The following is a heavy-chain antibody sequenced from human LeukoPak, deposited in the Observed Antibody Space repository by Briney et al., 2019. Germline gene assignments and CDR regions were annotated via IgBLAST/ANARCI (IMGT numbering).Heavy chain of an antibody. J-gene: IGHJ4*02. CDR2: IYHSGST. CDR1: GGSISSSNW. D-gene: IGHD3-22*01. V-gene: IGHV4-4*02. CDR3: ARLYYYDSSGYFDY. Sequence: PSETLSLTCTVSGGSISSSNWWSWVHQPPGKGLEWIGEIYHSGSTNYNPSLKSRVTISVDKSKNQFSLKLSSVTAADTAVYYCARLYYYDSSGYFDYWGQGTLVTVSS.